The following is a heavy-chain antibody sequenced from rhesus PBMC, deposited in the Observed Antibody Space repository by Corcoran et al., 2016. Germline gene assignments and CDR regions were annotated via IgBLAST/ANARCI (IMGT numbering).Heavy chain of an antibody. Sequence: EVQLVESGGGLGKSGGSLRLSCAASGFSFSDYYMYWVRQAPAEGLEWVSGISYTGGSTYYADSGQGIFTNSRENGKKTLYLQMDSLRAEDTAVYYCARDSITGTTRYGLDSCGQGVVVTVSS. CDR2: ISYTGGST. V-gene: IGHV3S18*01. D-gene: IGHD1-26*01. CDR1: GFSFSDYY. CDR3: ARDSITGTTRYGLDS. J-gene: IGHJ6*01.